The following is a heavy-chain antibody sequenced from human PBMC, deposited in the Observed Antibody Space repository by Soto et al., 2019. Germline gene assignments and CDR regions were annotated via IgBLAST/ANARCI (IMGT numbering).Heavy chain of an antibody. CDR3: AYYYDSSGYLTRGAFDI. D-gene: IGHD3-22*01. J-gene: IGHJ3*02. Sequence: SVKVSCKASGGTFSSYAISWVRQAPGQGLEWMGGIIPIFGTANYAQKFQGRVTITADESTSTAYMELSSLRSEDTAVYYCAYYYDSSGYLTRGAFDIWGQGTMVTVSS. CDR2: IIPIFGTA. CDR1: GGTFSSYA. V-gene: IGHV1-69*13.